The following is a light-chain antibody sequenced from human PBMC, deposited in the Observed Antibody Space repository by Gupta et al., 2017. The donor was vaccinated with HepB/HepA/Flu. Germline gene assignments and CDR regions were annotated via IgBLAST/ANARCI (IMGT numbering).Light chain of an antibody. V-gene: IGLV2-11*01. Sequence: ALTQPRSISGAQGQPVTISCTATPSDVAGYNYVSWYQQDPGQAPKLIVYDVNKRPSGVPARFSGSKSGLSGPLTISGLQADDEDDYDCFSFAVTYTWLVGGGTKLTVV. CDR3: FSFAVTYTWL. CDR2: DVN. CDR1: PSDVAGYNY. J-gene: IGLJ2*01.